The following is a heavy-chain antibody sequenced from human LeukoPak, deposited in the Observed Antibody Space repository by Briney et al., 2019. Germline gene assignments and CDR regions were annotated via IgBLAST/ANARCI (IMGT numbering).Heavy chain of an antibody. CDR3: AKVAHYYYGSESYYFFEH. D-gene: IGHD3-10*01. V-gene: IGHV3-7*01. Sequence: GGSLRLSCAASGFSLDSYWMSWVRQAPGKGLEWVATMKQDGSEKYYVDSVKGRFTISRDNSKNTLYLQMNSLRAEDTAVYYCAKVAHYYYGSESYYFFEHWGQGTPVTASS. J-gene: IGHJ4*02. CDR1: GFSLDSYW. CDR2: MKQDGSEK.